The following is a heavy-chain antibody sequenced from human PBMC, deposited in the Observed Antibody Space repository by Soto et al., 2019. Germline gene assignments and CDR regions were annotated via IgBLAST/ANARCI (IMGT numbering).Heavy chain of an antibody. Sequence: QVQLQESGPGLVKPSQTLSLTCTVSGGSISSGDYYWSWIRQPPGKGLEWIGYIYYSGSTYYNPSLKSRVTISVDTFKNQFSLKLSSVTAADTAVYYCARGLLWFGELTNWFDPWGQGTLVTVSS. V-gene: IGHV4-30-4*01. CDR3: ARGLLWFGELTNWFDP. CDR1: GGSISSGDYY. J-gene: IGHJ5*02. D-gene: IGHD3-10*01. CDR2: IYYSGST.